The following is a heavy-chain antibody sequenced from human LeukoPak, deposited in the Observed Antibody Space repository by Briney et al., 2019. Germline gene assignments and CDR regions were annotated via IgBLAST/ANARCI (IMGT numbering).Heavy chain of an antibody. CDR2: ISSSSSYI. Sequence: PGGSLRLSCAASGFTFSSYSMNWDRQAPGKGLEWVSSISSSSSYIYYADSVKGRFTISRDNAKNSLYLQMNSLRAEDTAVYYCVAAGTGGYGMDVWGKGTTVTVSS. CDR1: GFTFSSYS. V-gene: IGHV3-21*01. D-gene: IGHD6-13*01. CDR3: VAAGTGGYGMDV. J-gene: IGHJ6*04.